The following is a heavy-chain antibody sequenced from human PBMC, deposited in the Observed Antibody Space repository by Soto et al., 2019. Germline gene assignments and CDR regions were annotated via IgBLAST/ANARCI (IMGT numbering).Heavy chain of an antibody. D-gene: IGHD3-16*01. V-gene: IGHV1-69*13. J-gene: IGHJ6*02. CDR1: GGTFSSYA. Sequence: SVKVSCKASGGTFSSYAISWVRQAPGQGLEWMGGIIPIFGTANYAQKFQGRVTITADESTSTAYMELSSLRSEDTAVYYCAREGSHGTRYYYYGMDVWGQGTTVTVSS. CDR2: IIPIFGTA. CDR3: AREGSHGTRYYYYGMDV.